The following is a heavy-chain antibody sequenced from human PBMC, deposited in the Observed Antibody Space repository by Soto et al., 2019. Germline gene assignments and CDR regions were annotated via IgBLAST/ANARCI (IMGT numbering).Heavy chain of an antibody. CDR1: GYSFTSYW. Sequence: GESLKISCKGSGYSFTSYWIGWVGQVPGKGLEWMGIIYPGDSDTRDSPSFQGQVTISADKSISTAYLQWSSLKASDTAMYYCAPSYYYDSSGYYSAHGAFDIWGQGTMVTVSS. CDR3: APSYYYDSSGYYSAHGAFDI. CDR2: IYPGDSDT. V-gene: IGHV5-51*01. D-gene: IGHD3-22*01. J-gene: IGHJ3*02.